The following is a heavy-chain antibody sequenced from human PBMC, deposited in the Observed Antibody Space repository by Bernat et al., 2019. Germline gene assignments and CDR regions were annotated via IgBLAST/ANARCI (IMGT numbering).Heavy chain of an antibody. V-gene: IGHV4-59*01. D-gene: IGHD2-2*01. CDR3: ARDRGLGYCSSTSCRENDAFDI. Sequence: QLQLQESGPGLVKPSETLSLTCTVSGGSISSYYWSWIRQPPGKGLEWIGYIYYSGSTNYNPSLKSRVTISVDTSKNQFSLKLSSVTAADTAVYYCARDRGLGYCSSTSCRENDAFDIWGQGTMVTVSS. CDR1: GGSISSYY. J-gene: IGHJ3*02. CDR2: IYYSGST.